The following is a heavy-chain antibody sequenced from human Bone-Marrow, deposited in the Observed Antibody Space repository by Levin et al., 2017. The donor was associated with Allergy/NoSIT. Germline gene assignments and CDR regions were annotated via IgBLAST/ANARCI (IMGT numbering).Heavy chain of an antibody. V-gene: IGHV7-4-1*02. Sequence: ASVKVSCKASGHTFTSYPMNWVRQAPGQGLEWLGWINTNTGNPKYAQAFRGRFVFSLDTSVTTAYLQISSLKSEDTAVYYCASGNDFDNWGQGTLVTVSS. J-gene: IGHJ4*02. CDR2: INTNTGNP. CDR3: ASGNDFDN. CDR1: GHTFTSYP.